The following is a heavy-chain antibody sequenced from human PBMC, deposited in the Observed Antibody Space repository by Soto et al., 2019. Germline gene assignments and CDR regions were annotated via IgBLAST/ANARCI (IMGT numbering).Heavy chain of an antibody. J-gene: IGHJ4*02. D-gene: IGHD6-19*01. CDR2: IRQDGSDK. Sequence: EVQLVESGGGLVQPGGSLRLSCAASGFTFSSYWMSWVRQAPGKGLEWVANIRQDGSDKYYVDSVKGRFTISRDNSKHSLYLQMNILRAEDTAIYYCASPQQWLGQRGDFDYWGQGTLVTVSS. V-gene: IGHV3-7*05. CDR3: ASPQQWLGQRGDFDY. CDR1: GFTFSSYW.